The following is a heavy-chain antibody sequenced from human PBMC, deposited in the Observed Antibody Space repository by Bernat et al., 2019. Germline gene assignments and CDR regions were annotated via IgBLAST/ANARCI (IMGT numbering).Heavy chain of an antibody. V-gene: IGHV3-23*01. CDR1: GFTFSSYA. Sequence: EVQLLESGGGLVQPGGSLRLSCAASGFTFSSYAMSWVRQAPGKGLEWVSAISNGGGGTYYEDAVKGRSTISRDNSKKTLNLKRNSRRAEDTAVYYVAKRGTAAGTVSWPGGEDYFDNWGGEPWSPSPQ. CDR2: ISNGGGGT. J-gene: IGHJ4*02. CDR3: AKRGTAAGTVSWPGGEDYFDN. D-gene: IGHD6-19*01.